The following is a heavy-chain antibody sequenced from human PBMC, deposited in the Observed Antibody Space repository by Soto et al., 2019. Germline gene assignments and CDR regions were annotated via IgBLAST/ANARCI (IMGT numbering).Heavy chain of an antibody. Sequence: QVQLVQSGAEVKKPGSSVKVSCKGSGGTFSSYTISWVRQAPGQGLEWMGRIIPILGIANHAQKFQGRVTITADKSTRTAYMELSSLSSEDTAMYYCARFRGSYGMDVWGQGTTVTVSS. D-gene: IGHD3-10*01. CDR2: IIPILGIA. J-gene: IGHJ6*02. CDR3: ARFRGSYGMDV. V-gene: IGHV1-69*02. CDR1: GGTFSSYT.